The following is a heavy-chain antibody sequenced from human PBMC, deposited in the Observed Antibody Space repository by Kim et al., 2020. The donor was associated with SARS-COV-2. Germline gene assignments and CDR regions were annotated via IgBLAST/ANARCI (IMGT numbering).Heavy chain of an antibody. J-gene: IGHJ4*02. CDR1: GGSISSYY. V-gene: IGHV4-59*08. Sequence: SETLSLTCTVSGGSISSYYWSWIRQPPGKGLEWIGYIYYSGSTNYNPSLKSRVTISVDTSKNQFSRKLSSVTAADTAVYYCARLGRYDSSGYYYGFDYWGQGTLVTVSS. CDR3: ARLGRYDSSGYYYGFDY. D-gene: IGHD3-22*01. CDR2: IYYSGST.